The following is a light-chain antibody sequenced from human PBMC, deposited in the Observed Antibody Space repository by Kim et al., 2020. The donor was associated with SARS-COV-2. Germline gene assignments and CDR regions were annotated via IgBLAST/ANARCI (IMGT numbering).Light chain of an antibody. CDR2: TNT. V-gene: IGLV1-44*01. CDR1: SSNIGINT. CDR3: AAWDDSLNGWV. J-gene: IGLJ3*02. Sequence: QRLATSCSACSSNIGINTVNWYRHLPGTAPNPLTYTNTQRPSGVPARFSGSKSGPSASLAISGLQSEDEADYYCAAWDDSLNGWVFGGGTQLTVL.